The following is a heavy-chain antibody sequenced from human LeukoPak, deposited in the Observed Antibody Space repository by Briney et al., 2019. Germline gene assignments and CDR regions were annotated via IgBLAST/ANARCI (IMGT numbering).Heavy chain of an antibody. CDR2: INHSGST. D-gene: IGHD4-23*01. Sequence: PSETLSLTCAIYGGSFGTHSWTWIRQPPGKGLEWIGEINHSGSTNYNPSLKSRVTISVDTSKNQFSPKLSSVTAADTAVYYCARERWLKPFDYWGQGTLVTVSS. J-gene: IGHJ4*02. CDR1: GGSFGTHS. CDR3: ARERWLKPFDY. V-gene: IGHV4-34*01.